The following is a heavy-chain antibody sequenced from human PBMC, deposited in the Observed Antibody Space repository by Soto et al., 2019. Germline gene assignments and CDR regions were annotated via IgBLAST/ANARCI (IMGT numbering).Heavy chain of an antibody. D-gene: IGHD6-19*01. J-gene: IGHJ4*02. CDR3: ARVAVVYGDS. Sequence: SETLSLTCTFSGCSITSSSYYWGWIRQPPGKGLEWIGSIYYSGSTYYNPSLKSRVTISVDTSKNQFSLKLSSVTAADTAVYYCARVAVVYGDSWGQGTLVTVS. V-gene: IGHV4-39*01. CDR1: GCSITSSSYY. CDR2: IYYSGST.